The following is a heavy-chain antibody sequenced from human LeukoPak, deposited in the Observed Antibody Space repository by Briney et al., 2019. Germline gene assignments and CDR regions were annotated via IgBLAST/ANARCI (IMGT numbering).Heavy chain of an antibody. V-gene: IGHV3-30*09. D-gene: IGHD6-13*01. J-gene: IGHJ4*02. CDR1: GXTLRAYT. CDR3: ASPAAGTDSDF. CDR2: ISYDGNNR. Sequence: QAGGSLRLSCSASGXTLRAYTVHWVRQAPGKGLEWVAVISYDGNNRYYADSVKGRFAISRDSSKNTVHLQMSSLRTEDTAVYYCASPAAGTDSDFWSQGTLVTVSS.